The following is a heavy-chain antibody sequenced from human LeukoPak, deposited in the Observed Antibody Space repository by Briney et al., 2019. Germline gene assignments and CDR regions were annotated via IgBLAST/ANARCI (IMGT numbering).Heavy chain of an antibody. CDR1: GFTFSSYA. D-gene: IGHD3-10*01. Sequence: GGSLRLSCAASGFTFSSYAMHWVRQAPGKGLEYVSAISSNGGSTYYANSVKGRFTISRDNSKNTLYLQMGSLRAEDMAVYYCARERVQGSGAFGIWGQGTMVIVSS. V-gene: IGHV3-64*01. CDR3: ARERVQGSGAFGI. J-gene: IGHJ3*02. CDR2: ISSNGGST.